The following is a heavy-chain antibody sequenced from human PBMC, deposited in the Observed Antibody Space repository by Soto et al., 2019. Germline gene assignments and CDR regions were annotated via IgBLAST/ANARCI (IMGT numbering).Heavy chain of an antibody. Sequence: QVQLQESGPGLVKPSQTLSLTCTVSGGSIGSGGYYWSWIRQHPGKGLEWIGYIYYSGSTYYNPSLKSRVTISVDTSKNQFSLKLSSVTAADTAVYYCARDVATITNGHWFDPWGQGTLVTVSS. V-gene: IGHV4-31*03. CDR3: ARDVATITNGHWFDP. D-gene: IGHD5-12*01. CDR2: IYYSGST. J-gene: IGHJ5*02. CDR1: GGSIGSGGYY.